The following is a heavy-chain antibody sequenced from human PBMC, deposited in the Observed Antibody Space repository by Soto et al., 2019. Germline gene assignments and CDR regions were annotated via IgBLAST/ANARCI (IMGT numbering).Heavy chain of an antibody. CDR3: VNSDWFDP. V-gene: IGHV1-3*01. D-gene: IGHD6-13*01. Sequence: ASVKVPCKASGYTFTSYAMHWVRQAPVQSLEWMGWINAGNGNTKYSQKFQGRVTITRDTSASTAYMELRSLRSEDTAVYYCVNSDWFDPWGQGTLVNVSS. J-gene: IGHJ5*02. CDR2: INAGNGNT. CDR1: GYTFTSYA.